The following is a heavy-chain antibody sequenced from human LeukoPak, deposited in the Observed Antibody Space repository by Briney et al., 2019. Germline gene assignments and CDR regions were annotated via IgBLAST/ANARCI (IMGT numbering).Heavy chain of an antibody. V-gene: IGHV3-30*04. CDR3: ASVDTAMVSDYYYYYGMDV. CDR2: ISYDGSNK. J-gene: IGHJ6*02. CDR1: GFTFSSYA. Sequence: HPGGSLRLSCAASGFTFSSYAMHWVRQAPGKGLEWVAVISYDGSNKYYADSVKGRFTISRDNSKNTLYLQMNSLRAEDTAVYYCASVDTAMVSDYYYYYGMDVWGQGTTVTVSS. D-gene: IGHD5-18*01.